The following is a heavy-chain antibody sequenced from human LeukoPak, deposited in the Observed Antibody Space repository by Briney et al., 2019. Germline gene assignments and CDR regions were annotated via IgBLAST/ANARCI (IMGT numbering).Heavy chain of an antibody. D-gene: IGHD3-22*01. Sequence: PSETLSLTCAVYGGSFSGYYWSWIRQPPGKGLEWIGEINHSGSTNYNPSLKSRVTISVDTSKNQFSLELSSVTAADTAVYYCARGPYYCDSSGYYVDYWGQGTLVTVSS. V-gene: IGHV4-34*01. CDR3: ARGPYYCDSSGYYVDY. CDR1: GGSFSGYY. J-gene: IGHJ4*02. CDR2: INHSGST.